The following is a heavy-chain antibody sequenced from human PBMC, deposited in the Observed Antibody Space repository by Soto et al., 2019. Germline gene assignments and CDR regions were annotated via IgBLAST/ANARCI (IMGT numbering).Heavy chain of an antibody. CDR1: GYTFTSYD. CDR3: ASGLGGVIVPDYSYYMDV. D-gene: IGHD3-16*02. Sequence: ASVKVSCKASGYTFTSYDINWVRQATGQGLEWMGWMNPNSGNTGYAQKFQGRVTMTSNTSISTAYMELSSLRSEDTAVYYCASGLGGVIVPDYSYYMDVWGKGNTVTVSS. CDR2: MNPNSGNT. J-gene: IGHJ6*03. V-gene: IGHV1-8*01.